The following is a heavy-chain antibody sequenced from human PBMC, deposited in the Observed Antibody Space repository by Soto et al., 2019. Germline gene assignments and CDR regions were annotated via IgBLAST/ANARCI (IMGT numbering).Heavy chain of an antibody. J-gene: IGHJ4*02. CDR2: IYHSGST. V-gene: IGHV4-4*02. Sequence: QVQLQESGPGLVKPSGTLSLTCAVSGGSISSSNWWSWVRQPPGKGLEWIGEIYHSGSTYYNMSLKSRVTISVDKSNNLFSLKLTSMTAADTAVYYCARVGYTYGHYFDYWGQGTLVTVSS. D-gene: IGHD5-18*01. CDR3: ARVGYTYGHYFDY. CDR1: GGSISSSNW.